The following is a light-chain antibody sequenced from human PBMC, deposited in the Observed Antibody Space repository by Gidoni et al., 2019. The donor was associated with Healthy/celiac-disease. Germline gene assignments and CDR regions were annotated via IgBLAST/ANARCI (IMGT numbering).Light chain of an antibody. CDR1: SSNIGAGYD. Sequence: QSVLTQPPSVSGAPGQRVTISCTGSSSNIGAGYDVHWYQQLPGTAPKLLIYGNSNRPSGVPDRFSGSKSGTSASLAIPGLQAGDEADYYCQSYDSSLSGSVFGGGTKLTVL. CDR3: QSYDSSLSGSV. J-gene: IGLJ2*01. V-gene: IGLV1-40*01. CDR2: GNS.